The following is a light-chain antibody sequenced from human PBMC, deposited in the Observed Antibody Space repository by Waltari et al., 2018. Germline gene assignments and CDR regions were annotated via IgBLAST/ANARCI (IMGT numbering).Light chain of an antibody. Sequence: EIVLKQSPGMLSLSPGERATLSCRASQSVSSSYLAWYQQKPGQAPRLLIYGASSRATGIPDRFSGSGSGTDFTLTISRLEPEDFAVYYCQQYGGSPLTFGGGTKVEI. V-gene: IGKV3-20*01. J-gene: IGKJ4*01. CDR3: QQYGGSPLT. CDR1: QSVSSSY. CDR2: GAS.